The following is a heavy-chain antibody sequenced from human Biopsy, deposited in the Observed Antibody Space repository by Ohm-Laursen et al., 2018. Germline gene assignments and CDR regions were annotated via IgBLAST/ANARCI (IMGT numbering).Heavy chain of an antibody. Sequence: SQTLSLTCAVSGYSISTGYYWGWIRQPPGKGLERIGSIFHTGTTYYNPSLKRRFTISGDTSKNQFSLKLYSVTAADTAMYYCARDRIAYCTATSCNNFGLDVWGQGTTVTVSS. J-gene: IGHJ6*02. V-gene: IGHV4-38-2*02. D-gene: IGHD2-8*02. CDR2: IFHTGTT. CDR3: ARDRIAYCTATSCNNFGLDV. CDR1: GYSISTGYY.